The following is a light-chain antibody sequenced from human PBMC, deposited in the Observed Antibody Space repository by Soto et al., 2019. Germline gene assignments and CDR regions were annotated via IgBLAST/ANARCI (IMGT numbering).Light chain of an antibody. CDR2: LGS. CDR3: MQTLQTPVT. J-gene: IGKJ4*01. V-gene: IGKV2-28*01. Sequence: DIVMTQSPLSLPVTPGEPASISCRSSQSLLHSNGYNYLDWYLQKPGQPPQLLISLGSNRASGVPARFSGSGSGTDYTLKIITVEAEDVEVYYCMQTLQTPVTFGGETKVEIK. CDR1: QSLLHSNGYNY.